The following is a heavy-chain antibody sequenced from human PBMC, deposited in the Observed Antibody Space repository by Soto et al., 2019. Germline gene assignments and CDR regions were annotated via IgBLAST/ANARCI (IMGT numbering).Heavy chain of an antibody. V-gene: IGHV1-2*04. J-gene: IGHJ5*02. CDR1: GYTFTGYY. CDR3: ARGVLAAAGPNWFDP. D-gene: IGHD6-13*01. CDR2: INPNSGGT. Sequence: ASLKVSCKASGYTFTGYYMHWVRQAPGQGLEWMGWINPNSGGTNYAQKFQGWVTMTRDTSISTAYMELSRLRSDDTAVYYCARGVLAAAGPNWFDPWGQGTPVTVSS.